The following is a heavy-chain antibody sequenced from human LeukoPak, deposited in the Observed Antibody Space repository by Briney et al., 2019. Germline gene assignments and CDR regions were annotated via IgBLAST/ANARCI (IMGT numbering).Heavy chain of an antibody. D-gene: IGHD4-17*01. CDR1: GFTFSSYN. CDR2: ISSSSYI. Sequence: GGSLRLSCAASGFTFSSYNMNWVRQAPGKGLEWVSSISSSSYIYYADSVKGRFTISRDNAKNSLYLQMNSLRAEDTAVYSCTVETRGDYPHFDYWGQRTLVTVSS. J-gene: IGHJ4*02. CDR3: TVETRGDYPHFDY. V-gene: IGHV3-21*01.